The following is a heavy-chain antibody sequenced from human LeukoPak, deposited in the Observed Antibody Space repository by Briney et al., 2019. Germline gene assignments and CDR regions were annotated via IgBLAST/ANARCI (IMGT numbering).Heavy chain of an antibody. V-gene: IGHV4-4*09. CDR2: IYTSGST. CDR1: GGSISSYY. Sequence: PSETLSLTCTVSGGSISSYYWSWIRQPPGKGLEWIGYIYTSGSTNYNPPLKSRVTISVDTSKNQFSLKLSSVTAADTAVYYCARQGGYSYGYSFDYWGQGTLVTVSS. J-gene: IGHJ4*02. D-gene: IGHD5-18*01. CDR3: ARQGGYSYGYSFDY.